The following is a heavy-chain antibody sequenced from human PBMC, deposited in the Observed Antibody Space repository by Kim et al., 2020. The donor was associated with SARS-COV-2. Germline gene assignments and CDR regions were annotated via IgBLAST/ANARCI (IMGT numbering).Heavy chain of an antibody. J-gene: IGHJ4*02. V-gene: IGHV3-9*01. Sequence: GGSLRLSCAASGFTFDDYAMHWVRQAPGKGLEWVSGISWNSGSLGYTDSVKGRFIISRDNAKNSLYLQMNSLRAEDTALYYCARDRGFSFGSLFDCWGQGTLVTVSS. CDR1: GFTFDDYA. D-gene: IGHD5-18*01. CDR3: ARDRGFSFGSLFDC. CDR2: ISWNSGSL.